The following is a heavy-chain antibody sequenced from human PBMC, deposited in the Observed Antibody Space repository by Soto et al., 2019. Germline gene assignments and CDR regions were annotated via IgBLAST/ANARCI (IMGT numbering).Heavy chain of an antibody. J-gene: IGHJ6*02. D-gene: IGHD2-15*01. CDR1: GYTFTGYY. CDR3: ARSAPDYYYYGMDV. Sequence: GASVKVSCKASGYTFTGYYIHWVRQAPGQGLEWMGWINPNSGGTNYAQKFQGRVTMTRDTSISTAYMELSRLRSDDTAVYYCARSAPDYYYYGMDVWGQGTTVTVSS. V-gene: IGHV1-2*02. CDR2: INPNSGGT.